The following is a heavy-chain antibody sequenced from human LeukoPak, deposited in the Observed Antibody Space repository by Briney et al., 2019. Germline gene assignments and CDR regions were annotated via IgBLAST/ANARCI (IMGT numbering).Heavy chain of an antibody. CDR3: ARSVNSGCLDC. V-gene: IGHV6-1*01. Sequence: SQTLSLTCAISGDSVSSNNAVWNWIGQSPSRGLEWLGKTYYRSKWNYDYAVSMKSRITINPDTSKNHFSLQLSSVTPEDTAVYYCARSVNSGCLDCWGQGVLVTVSS. CDR2: TYYRSKWNY. D-gene: IGHD3-10*01. J-gene: IGHJ4*02. CDR1: GDSVSSNNAV.